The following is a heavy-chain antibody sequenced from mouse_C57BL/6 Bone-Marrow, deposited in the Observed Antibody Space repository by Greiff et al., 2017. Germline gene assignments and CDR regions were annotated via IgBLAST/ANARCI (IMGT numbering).Heavy chain of an antibody. D-gene: IGHD2-4*01. CDR1: GYTFTDYY. CDR3: ESFYYDYGVGFAY. Sequence: VKLMESGPELVKPGASVKISCKASGYTFTDYYINWVKQRPGQGLEWIGWIFPGSGSTYYNEKFKGKATLTVDKSSSTAYMLLSSLTSEDSAVYFCESFYYDYGVGFAYWGQGTLVTVSA. V-gene: IGHV1-75*01. J-gene: IGHJ3*01. CDR2: IFPGSGST.